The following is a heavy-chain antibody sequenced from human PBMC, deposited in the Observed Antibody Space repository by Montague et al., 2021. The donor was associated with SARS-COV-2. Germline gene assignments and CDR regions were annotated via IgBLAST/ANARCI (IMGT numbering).Heavy chain of an antibody. D-gene: IGHD3-9*01. CDR1: GGTFSSYA. CDR2: IIPIFGTA. J-gene: IGHJ6*02. CDR3: ARPLRGDYDILTGYLYGMDV. V-gene: IGHV1-69*13. Sequence: SAKVSYKASGGTFSSYAISWVRQAPGQGLEWMGGIIPIFGTANYSQKFQGRVTITADESTSTAYMELSSLRSEDTAVYYCARPLRGDYDILTGYLYGMDVWGQGTTVTVSS.